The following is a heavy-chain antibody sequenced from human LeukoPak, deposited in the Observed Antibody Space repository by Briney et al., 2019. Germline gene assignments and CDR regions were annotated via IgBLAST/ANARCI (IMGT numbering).Heavy chain of an antibody. CDR3: ARLGTTYNWNGGIWFDP. CDR1: GGSISSYY. J-gene: IGHJ5*02. D-gene: IGHD1-20*01. V-gene: IGHV4-59*01. CDR2: IYYSGST. Sequence: SETLSLTCTVSGGSISSYYWSWIRQPPGKGLEWIGYIYYSGSTNYNPSLKSRVTISVDTSKNQFSLKLSSVTAADTAVYYCARLGTTYNWNGGIWFDPWGQGTLVTVSS.